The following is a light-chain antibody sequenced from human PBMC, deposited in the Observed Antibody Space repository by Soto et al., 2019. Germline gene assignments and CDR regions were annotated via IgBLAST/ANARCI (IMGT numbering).Light chain of an antibody. CDR1: QTVSRN. CDR3: QQYNNWPS. J-gene: IGKJ5*01. Sequence: EVVMTQSPATLSVSPGERATLSCRASQTVSRNLAWYQQRPGQAPRLLIYDISNRATGVPARFSCSGSETEFTLTIRSLQSEDFAVYFCQQYNNWPSFGQGTRLEIK. V-gene: IGKV3-15*01. CDR2: DIS.